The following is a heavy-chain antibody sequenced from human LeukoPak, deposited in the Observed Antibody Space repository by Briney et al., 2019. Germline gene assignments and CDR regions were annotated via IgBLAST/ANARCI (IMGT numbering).Heavy chain of an antibody. D-gene: IGHD4-17*01. J-gene: IGHJ4*02. CDR3: ARQTSYGDQPFDY. CDR1: GGSISSCY. Sequence: SETLSLTCTVSGGSISSCYWSWIRQPPGKGLEWIGYIYYSGSTNYNPSLKSRVTISVDTSKNQFSLKLSSVTAADTAVYYCARQTSYGDQPFDYWGQGTLVTVSS. V-gene: IGHV4-59*08. CDR2: IYYSGST.